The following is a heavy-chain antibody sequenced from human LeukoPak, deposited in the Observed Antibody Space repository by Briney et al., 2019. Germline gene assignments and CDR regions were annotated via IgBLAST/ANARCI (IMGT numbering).Heavy chain of an antibody. D-gene: IGHD3-22*01. CDR2: IRSKANNYAT. Sequence: PGGSLRLSCAASGFTFSSYWMSWVRQAPGKGLEWVCRIRSKANNYATAYAASVKGRFTISRDDSKNTAYLQMNSLKTEDTAVYYCTRHAYDSSGYLVARDYWGQGTLVTVSS. J-gene: IGHJ4*02. CDR1: GFTFSSYW. V-gene: IGHV3-73*01. CDR3: TRHAYDSSGYLVARDY.